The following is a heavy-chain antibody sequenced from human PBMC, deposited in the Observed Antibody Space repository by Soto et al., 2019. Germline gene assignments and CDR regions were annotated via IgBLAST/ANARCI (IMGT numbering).Heavy chain of an antibody. CDR1: GYMFVNYD. CDR2: MNPHSGDR. Sequence: QVRLAQSGTEVKKPGASVKLSCKASGYMFVNYDISWVRQAPGQGLEWMGWMNPHSGDRGSAQRFQGRVTMTRDTPIGTAYMELSSLTSEDTAVYYCVRDKRWDGVDDGFDFWGQGTLVTVSS. V-gene: IGHV1-8*01. J-gene: IGHJ4*02. D-gene: IGHD1-26*01. CDR3: VRDKRWDGVDDGFDF.